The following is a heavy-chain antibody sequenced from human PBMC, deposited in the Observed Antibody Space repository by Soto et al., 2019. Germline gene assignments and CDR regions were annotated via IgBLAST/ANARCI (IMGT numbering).Heavy chain of an antibody. V-gene: IGHV4-59*01. J-gene: IGHJ5*02. CDR1: GGSISSYY. Sequence: SETLSLTCTVSGGSISSYYWSWIRQPPGKGLEWIGYIYYSGSTNYNPSLKSRVTISVDTSKNQFSLKLSSVTAADTAVYYCARDLTSYYYGSGREGPYNWFDPWGQGTLVTVSS. D-gene: IGHD3-10*01. CDR2: IYYSGST. CDR3: ARDLTSYYYGSGREGPYNWFDP.